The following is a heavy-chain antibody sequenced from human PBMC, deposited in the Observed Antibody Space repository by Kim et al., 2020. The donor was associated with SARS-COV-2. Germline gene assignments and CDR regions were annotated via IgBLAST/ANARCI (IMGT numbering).Heavy chain of an antibody. Sequence: GGSLRLSCAASGFTFDDYAMHWVRQAPGKGLEWVSLISGDGGSTYYADSVKGRFTISRDNSKNSLYLQMNSLRTEDTALYYCAGGLVATGDAFDIWGQGTMVTVSS. J-gene: IGHJ3*02. D-gene: IGHD5-12*01. CDR3: AGGLVATGDAFDI. CDR1: GFTFDDYA. CDR2: ISGDGGST. V-gene: IGHV3-43*02.